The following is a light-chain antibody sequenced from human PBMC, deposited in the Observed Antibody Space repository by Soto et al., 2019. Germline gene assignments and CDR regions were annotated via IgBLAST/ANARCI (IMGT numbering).Light chain of an antibody. V-gene: IGLV2-14*01. J-gene: IGLJ2*01. CDR3: SSYIYSNALEVV. CDR1: SSDIGRYDY. Sequence: QSVLTQPASVSGSPGQSITISCTGTSSDIGRYDYVSWYQQHPDKAPKLIIYQVNKRPSGVSLRFSGSKSGNTASLTISGLQAEDEADYFCSSYIYSNALEVVFGGGTKLTVL. CDR2: QVN.